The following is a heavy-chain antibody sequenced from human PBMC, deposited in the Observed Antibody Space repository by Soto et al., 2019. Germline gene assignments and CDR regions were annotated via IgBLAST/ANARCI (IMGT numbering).Heavy chain of an antibody. Sequence: EVQLVESGGGLVQPGRSLRLSCAASGFTFDDYAMHWVRQAPGKGLVWVSGISWNSGSIGYADSVKGRFTISRDNAKNSLYLQMNSLRAEDTALYYCAKDSFGSSGYYFDYWGQGTLVTVSS. CDR3: AKDSFGSSGYYFDY. J-gene: IGHJ4*02. V-gene: IGHV3-9*01. D-gene: IGHD3-22*01. CDR1: GFTFDDYA. CDR2: ISWNSGSI.